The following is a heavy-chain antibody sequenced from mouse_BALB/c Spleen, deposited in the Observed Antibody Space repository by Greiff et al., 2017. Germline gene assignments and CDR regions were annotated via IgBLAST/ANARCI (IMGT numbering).Heavy chain of an antibody. J-gene: IGHJ4*01. CDR2: IYPGDGDT. V-gene: IGHV1-82*01. D-gene: IGHD3-2*01. Sequence: VQLQQSGPELVKPGASVKISCKASGYAFSSSWMNWVKQRPGQGLEWIGRIYPGDGDTNYNGKFKGKATLTADKSSSTAYMQLSSLTSVDSAVYFCARDSSGSYAMDYWGQGTSVTVSS. CDR1: GYAFSSSW. CDR3: ARDSSGSYAMDY.